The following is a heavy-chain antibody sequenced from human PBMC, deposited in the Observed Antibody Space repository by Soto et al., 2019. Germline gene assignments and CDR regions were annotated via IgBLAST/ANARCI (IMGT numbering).Heavy chain of an antibody. CDR1: GFTFSSYW. Sequence: EVQLVESGGGLVQPGGSLRLSCAGSGFTFSSYWMSWVRQTPDKGLEWVAKIKQDGSAKSYVDSVKGRFTISRDNARNSLSLQMDSLRAEETAVYYCVRAPREDTGYEYYFDYWGQGTLVTVSS. CDR2: IKQDGSAK. CDR3: VRAPREDTGYEYYFDY. D-gene: IGHD5-12*01. V-gene: IGHV3-7*01. J-gene: IGHJ4*02.